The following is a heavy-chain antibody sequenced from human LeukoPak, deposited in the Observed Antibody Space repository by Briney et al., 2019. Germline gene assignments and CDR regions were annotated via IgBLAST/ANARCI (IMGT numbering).Heavy chain of an antibody. J-gene: IGHJ5*01. V-gene: IGHV3-64*01. CDR2: INSNGDST. Sequence: GGSLRLSCAATGFIFSSHAMHWVRQAPGKGLEYVSAINSNGDSTYHAHSVKGRFTISRDNSKNSLYLQMGSLGAEDMAVYYCAREGQWLDSWGLGTLVTVSS. D-gene: IGHD6-19*01. CDR1: GFIFSSHA. CDR3: AREGQWLDS.